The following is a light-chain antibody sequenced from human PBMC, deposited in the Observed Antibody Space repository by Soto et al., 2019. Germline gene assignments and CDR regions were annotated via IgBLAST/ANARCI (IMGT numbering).Light chain of an antibody. V-gene: IGKV3D-15*01. CDR3: QQYNNWTPST. Sequence: EIVMTQSPSTLSVSPGEGATLSFQAGQSVNNYLAWYQQRPGQAPRLLIYDASNRATGIPARFSGSGSGTDFTLTISSLQSEDFAVYYCQQYNNWTPSTFGQGTRLEI. CDR2: DAS. J-gene: IGKJ5*01. CDR1: QSVNNY.